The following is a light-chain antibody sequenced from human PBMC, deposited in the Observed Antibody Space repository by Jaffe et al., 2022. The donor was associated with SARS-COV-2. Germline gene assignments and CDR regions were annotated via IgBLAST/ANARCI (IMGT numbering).Light chain of an antibody. Sequence: QSVLTQPPSVSGAPGQRVSISCTGNTSNIGAGYDVHWYQQHPGTAPKLLIYGNNLRPAGVPERFSGSKSGTSASLAITGLQTEDEADYFCQSFDSSLTMVFGGGTKLTV. CDR2: GNN. CDR1: TSNIGAGYD. CDR3: QSFDSSLTMV. V-gene: IGLV1-40*01. J-gene: IGLJ2*01.